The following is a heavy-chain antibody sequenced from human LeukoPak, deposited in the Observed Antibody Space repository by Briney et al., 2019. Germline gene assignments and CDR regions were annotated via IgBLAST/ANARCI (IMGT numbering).Heavy chain of an antibody. Sequence: PGGSLRLSCAASGFTFSSYAMSWVRQAPGKGLEWVSAISGSGGSTYYADSVKGRFTISRDNSKNTLYLQMNSLRAEDTAVYYCAKELDVPLRDPSYYFDYWGQGTLVTVSS. CDR1: GFTFSSYA. V-gene: IGHV3-23*01. CDR3: AKELDVPLRDPSYYFDY. D-gene: IGHD5-24*01. CDR2: ISGSGGST. J-gene: IGHJ4*02.